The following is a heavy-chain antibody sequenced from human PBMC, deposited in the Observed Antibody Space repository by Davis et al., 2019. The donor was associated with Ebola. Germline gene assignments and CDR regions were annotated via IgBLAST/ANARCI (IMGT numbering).Heavy chain of an antibody. V-gene: IGHV1-2*04. J-gene: IGHJ3*02. D-gene: IGHD7-27*01. CDR3: AREEENWGGAFDI. CDR1: GYTFTGYY. Sequence: ASVKVSCKASGYTFTGYYMHCVRQAPGQGLEWMGWINPNSGGTNYAQKFQGWVTMTRDTSISTAYMELSRLRSDDTAVYYCAREEENWGGAFDIWGQGTMVTVSS. CDR2: INPNSGGT.